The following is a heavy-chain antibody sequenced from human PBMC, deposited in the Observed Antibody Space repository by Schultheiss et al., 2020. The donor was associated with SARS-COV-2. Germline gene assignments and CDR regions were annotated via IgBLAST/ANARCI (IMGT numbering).Heavy chain of an antibody. J-gene: IGHJ3*02. Sequence: SETLSLTCAVSGDSISSVGCSWRWVRQPPGKGLDWIRYIYHSGGTYYNPSLQSRVTISVDTSKNQFSLKLRSVTAADTGVYYCAGGVVLDAFDIWGQGTLVTVSS. V-gene: IGHV4-30-2*01. D-gene: IGHD2-21*01. CDR1: GDSISSVGCS. CDR2: IYHSGGT. CDR3: AGGVVLDAFDI.